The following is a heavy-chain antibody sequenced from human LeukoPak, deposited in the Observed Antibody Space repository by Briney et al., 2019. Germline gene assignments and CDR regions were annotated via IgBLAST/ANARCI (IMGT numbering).Heavy chain of an antibody. D-gene: IGHD1/OR15-1a*01. V-gene: IGHV3-7*04. CDR3: VRANNGDH. J-gene: IGHJ4*02. CDR1: GFTFSGST. CDR2: MMQDGSER. Sequence: GGSLKLSCAASGFTFSGSTIHWVRQASGKGLEWVANMMQDGSERYNGDSVEGRFTISRDNAKNSLYLQMNSLRAEDTAVYYCVRANNGDHWGQGTLVTVSS.